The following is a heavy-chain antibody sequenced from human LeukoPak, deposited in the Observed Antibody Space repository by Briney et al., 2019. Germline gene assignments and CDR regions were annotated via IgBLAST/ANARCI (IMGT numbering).Heavy chain of an antibody. Sequence: GESLRLSCAASGFTVSSSYMSWVRQAPGKGLEWVALISYDGSNKYYADSVKGRFTISRDNSKNTLYLRMSSLRAEDTAVYHCARRNHYDSKETDYWGQGTLVTVSS. D-gene: IGHD3-22*01. CDR1: GFTVSSSY. CDR2: ISYDGSNK. V-gene: IGHV3-30*03. J-gene: IGHJ4*02. CDR3: ARRNHYDSKETDY.